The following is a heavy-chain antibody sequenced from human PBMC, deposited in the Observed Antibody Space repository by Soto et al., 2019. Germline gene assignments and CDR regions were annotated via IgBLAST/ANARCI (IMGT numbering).Heavy chain of an antibody. CDR3: PSGVVVVAATDYYYYYGMDV. CDR1: GGSISSSSYY. Sequence: SETLSLTCTVSGGSISSSSYYWGWIRQPPXKGLEWIGSIYYSGSTYYNPSLKSRVTISVDTSKNQFSLKLSSVTAADTAVYYCPSGVVVVAATDYYYYYGMDVWGQGSTVTVSS. CDR2: IYYSGST. D-gene: IGHD2-15*01. J-gene: IGHJ6*02. V-gene: IGHV4-39*01.